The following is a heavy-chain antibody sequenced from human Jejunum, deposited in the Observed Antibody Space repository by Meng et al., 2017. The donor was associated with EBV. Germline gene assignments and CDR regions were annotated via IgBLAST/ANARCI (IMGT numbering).Heavy chain of an antibody. CDR2: TFYRSMWYN. Sequence: QIHLRRSVTSLGTPPQPISLNCAISGDSAFCNVAAWNWIRQSPSRGLEWLGRTFYRSMWYNHYAPSVESRITINADTSKNQFSLQLNSVTPEDTAVYYCTRESTTGCVDYWGQGTLVTVSS. CDR3: TRESTTGCVDY. CDR1: GDSAFCNVAA. J-gene: IGHJ4*02. V-gene: IGHV6-1*01. D-gene: IGHD1-1*01.